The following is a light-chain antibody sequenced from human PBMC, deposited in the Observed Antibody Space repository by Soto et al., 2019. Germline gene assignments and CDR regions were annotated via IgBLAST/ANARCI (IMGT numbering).Light chain of an antibody. Sequence: IVMTQSPASLTVSLGERATINCKSSQTVFTGSNNKNYLAWYQHKPGQAPKLLMNWATALESGVPDRFRGSGFGTEFTLTITSVQAEDVAVYYCHQYFTLPSFGGGTKVEI. J-gene: IGKJ4*01. CDR2: WAT. CDR1: QTVFTGSNNKNY. CDR3: HQYFTLPS. V-gene: IGKV4-1*01.